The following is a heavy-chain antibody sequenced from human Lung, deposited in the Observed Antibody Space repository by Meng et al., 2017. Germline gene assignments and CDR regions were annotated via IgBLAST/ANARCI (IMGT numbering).Heavy chain of an antibody. J-gene: IGHJ2*01. V-gene: IGHV4-31*03. CDR3: AREPYYYGSGSYSSYWYFDL. CDR2: IYYSGST. Sequence: QVQPQGSGPGLVTPSQTLSLTCTVSGGSISSGGYYWSWIRQHPGKGLEWIGYIYYSGSTYYNPSLKSRVTISVDTSKNQFSLKLSSVTAADTAVYYCAREPYYYGSGSYSSYWYFDLWGRGTLVTVSS. D-gene: IGHD3-10*01. CDR1: GGSISSGGYY.